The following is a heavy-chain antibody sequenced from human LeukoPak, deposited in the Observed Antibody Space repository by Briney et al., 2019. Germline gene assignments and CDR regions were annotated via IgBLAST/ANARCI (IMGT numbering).Heavy chain of an antibody. Sequence: SETLSLTCTVSGGSISSYYWSWIRQPPGKGLEWIGSIYYSGSTYYNPSLKSRVTISVDTSKNQFSLKLSSVTAADTAVYYCARGQTVYCSSTSCLANAFDIWGQGTMVTVSS. CDR2: IYYSGST. CDR3: ARGQTVYCSSTSCLANAFDI. V-gene: IGHV4-39*01. J-gene: IGHJ3*02. D-gene: IGHD2-2*01. CDR1: GGSISSYY.